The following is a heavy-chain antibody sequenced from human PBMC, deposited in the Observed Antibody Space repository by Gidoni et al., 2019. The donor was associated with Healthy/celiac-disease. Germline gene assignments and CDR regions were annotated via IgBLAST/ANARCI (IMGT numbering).Heavy chain of an antibody. CDR1: GGTFSSYA. CDR2: IIPICGTA. D-gene: IGHD2-15*01. J-gene: IGHJ3*02. V-gene: IGHV1-69*06. CDR3: ARERDVVVVDAIDAFDI. Sequence: QVQLVQSGAEVKQPGSSVKVSCKASGGTFSSYAISWVRQAPGQGLEWMGGIIPICGTANDAQKFQGRVTITADKSTSTAYMELSSLRSEDTAVYYCARERDVVVVDAIDAFDIWGQGTMVTVSS.